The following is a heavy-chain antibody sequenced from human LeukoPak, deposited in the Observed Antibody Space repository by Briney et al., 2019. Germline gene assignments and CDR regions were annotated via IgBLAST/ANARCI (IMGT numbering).Heavy chain of an antibody. CDR2: ISSNGGST. CDR1: GFTFSSYA. Sequence: GGSLRLSCAASGFTFSSYAMHWVRQAPGKGLEYVSTISSNGGSTYYANSVKGRFTISRDNSKNTLYLQMGSLRAEDMAVYYCARGTVTTYYYYGMDVWGQGTTVTVSS. D-gene: IGHD4-17*01. J-gene: IGHJ6*02. V-gene: IGHV3-64*01. CDR3: ARGTVTTYYYYGMDV.